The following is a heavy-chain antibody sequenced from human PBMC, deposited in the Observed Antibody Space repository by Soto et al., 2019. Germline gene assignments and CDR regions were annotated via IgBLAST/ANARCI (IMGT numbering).Heavy chain of an antibody. CDR3: ARVEGSSSFYYYYMDV. J-gene: IGHJ6*03. CDR2: IYHSGST. D-gene: IGHD6-6*01. V-gene: IGHV4-4*02. CDR1: SGSISSSNW. Sequence: QVQLQESGPGLVKPSGTLSLTCAVSSGSISSSNWWSWVRQPPGKGLEWIGEIYHSGSTNYNPSLKSRVTISVDKSKHQFSLKLSSVTAADTAGYYCARVEGSSSFYYYYMDVWGKGTTVTVSS.